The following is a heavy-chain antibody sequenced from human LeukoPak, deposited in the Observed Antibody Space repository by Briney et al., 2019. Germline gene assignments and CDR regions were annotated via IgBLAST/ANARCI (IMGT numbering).Heavy chain of an antibody. Sequence: GGSLRLSCAASGFTFSNYWMSWVRQAPGKGLEWVTNINKDGSEKYYVDSVKGRFTISRDNPKNSAFLQISRLMAQHTTVYYCARSQRDFASGSGDIWGQGAQVTVSS. V-gene: IGHV3-7*05. CDR1: GFTFSNYW. CDR3: ARSQRDFASGSGDI. J-gene: IGHJ4*02. CDR2: INKDGSEK. D-gene: IGHD3-10*01.